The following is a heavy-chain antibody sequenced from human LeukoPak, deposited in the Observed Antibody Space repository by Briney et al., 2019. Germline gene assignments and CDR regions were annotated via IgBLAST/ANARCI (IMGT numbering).Heavy chain of an antibody. V-gene: IGHV4-59*08. Sequence: SETLSLTCTASGGSISSYYWSWIRQPPGKGLEWIGYIYYSGSTNYNPSLKSRVTISVDTSKNQFSLKLSSLTAADTAVYYCARQGVGAFDIWGQGTMVTVSS. CDR3: ARQGVGAFDI. J-gene: IGHJ3*02. CDR2: IYYSGST. CDR1: GGSISSYY. D-gene: IGHD2-8*01.